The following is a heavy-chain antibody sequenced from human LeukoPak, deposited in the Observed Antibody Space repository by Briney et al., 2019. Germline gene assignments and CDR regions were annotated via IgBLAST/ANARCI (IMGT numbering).Heavy chain of an antibody. Sequence: GGSLRHSCAASGFTFSTYTMNWVSQAPGKGLQWVSTISRSSSYIYYGDSVKGRFTISRDNAKNSLYLQRNSLRAEDTAVYYCARAPYDSAGYETPLAFDIWGQGTMVTVSS. V-gene: IGHV3-21*01. CDR1: GFTFSTYT. D-gene: IGHD3-22*01. J-gene: IGHJ3*02. CDR2: ISRSSSYI. CDR3: ARAPYDSAGYETPLAFDI.